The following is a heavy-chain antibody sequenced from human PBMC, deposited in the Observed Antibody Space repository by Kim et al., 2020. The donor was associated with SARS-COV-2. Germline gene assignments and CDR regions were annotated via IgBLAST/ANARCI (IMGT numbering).Heavy chain of an antibody. D-gene: IGHD2-15*01. CDR3: VKSTCSDGTCNLYYFDH. Sequence: GGSLRLSCAASGFTFSGSGMHWVRQAPGKGLEWVAVIWYDGGNRYSADSVKGRFTISRDNSKNTLYLQLNSLSPEDTAMYYCVKSTCSDGTCNLYYFDHWGQGTLVTVSS. CDR2: IWYDGGNR. CDR1: GFTFSGSG. J-gene: IGHJ4*02. V-gene: IGHV3-33*06.